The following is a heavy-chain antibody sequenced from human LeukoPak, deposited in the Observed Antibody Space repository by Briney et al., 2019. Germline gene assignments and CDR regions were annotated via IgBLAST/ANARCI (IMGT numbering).Heavy chain of an antibody. CDR2: ITSSSSYI. D-gene: IGHD1-26*01. CDR3: ARKGSGSYGAYYYYMDV. Sequence: GGSLRLSCAASGFTFSSYEMNWVRQAPGEGLEWVAYITSSSSYIYYADSVKGRFTISRDNAKNSLYLQMNSLRAEDTAVYYCARKGSGSYGAYYYYMDVWGKGTTVTVSS. J-gene: IGHJ6*03. CDR1: GFTFSSYE. V-gene: IGHV3-21*05.